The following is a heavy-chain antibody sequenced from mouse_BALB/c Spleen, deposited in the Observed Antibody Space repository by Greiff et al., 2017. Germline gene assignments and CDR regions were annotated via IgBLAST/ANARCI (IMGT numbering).Heavy chain of an antibody. D-gene: IGHD1-1*01. J-gene: IGHJ2*01. CDR3: ARNNYGSREREYYFDY. CDR1: GFTFSSYA. CDR2: ISSGGST. V-gene: IGHV5-6-5*01. Sequence: EVKLVESGGGLVKPGGSLKLSCAASGFTFSSYAMSWVRQTPEKRLEWVASISSGGSTYYPDSVKGRFTISRDNARNILYLQMSSLRSEDTAMYYCARNNYGSREREYYFDYWGQGTTLTVSS.